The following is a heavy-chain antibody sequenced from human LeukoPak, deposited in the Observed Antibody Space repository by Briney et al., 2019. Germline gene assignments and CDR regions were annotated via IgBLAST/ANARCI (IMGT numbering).Heavy chain of an antibody. D-gene: IGHD3-16*02. J-gene: IGHJ4*02. CDR1: GFTFTTYW. CDR3: TRLNAGSRYRSPRDY. CDR2: IYAGDSDT. Sequence: GESLKISCKTSGFTFTTYWIGWVRQMPGKGLEWIGIIYAGDSDTIYSPSLEGQVTISVDKSISTAYPQWNTLKASNTAMYFCTRLNAGSRYRSPRDYWGQGTLVTVSS. V-gene: IGHV5-51*01.